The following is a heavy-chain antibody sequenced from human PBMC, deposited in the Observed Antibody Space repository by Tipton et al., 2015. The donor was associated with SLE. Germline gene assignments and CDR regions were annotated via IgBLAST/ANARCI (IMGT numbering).Heavy chain of an antibody. CDR1: GGSISDHY. CDR2: VYYTGTT. D-gene: IGHD6-19*01. J-gene: IGHJ6*02. CDR3: ARDLGVQVARTKYFGIDV. Sequence: GSLRLSCTISGGSISDHYWSWIRKPPGKGLEWIGNVYYTGTTTYHPALKSRLTMSIDTSKKQFSLKLTSVTAADTAIYYCARDLGVQVARTKYFGIDVWGQGTTVTVSS. V-gene: IGHV4-59*11.